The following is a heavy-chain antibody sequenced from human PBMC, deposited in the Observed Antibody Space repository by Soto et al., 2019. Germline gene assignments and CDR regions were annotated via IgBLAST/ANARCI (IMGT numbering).Heavy chain of an antibody. CDR1: GFIFSSYW. V-gene: IGHV3-74*01. J-gene: IGHJ4*02. CDR3: VRKGGYDPDY. CDR2: INSDGSST. D-gene: IGHD5-12*01. Sequence: GGSLRLSCAASGFIFSSYWMHWVRQAPGKGLVWVSRINSDGSSTNYADSVKGRFTMSRDNAKNSLYLQMNSLRAEDTAVYYCVRKGGYDPDYWGQGTLVTSPQ.